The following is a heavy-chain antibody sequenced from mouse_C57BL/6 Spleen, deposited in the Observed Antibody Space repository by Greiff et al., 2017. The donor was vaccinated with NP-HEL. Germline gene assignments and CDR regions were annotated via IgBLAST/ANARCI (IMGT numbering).Heavy chain of an antibody. CDR1: GYSITSGYY. D-gene: IGHD1-1*02. V-gene: IGHV3-6*01. Sequence: EVKLQESGPGLVKPSQSLSLTCSVTGYSITSGYYWNWIRQFPGNKLEWMGYISYDGSNNYNPSLKNRISITRDTSKNQFFLKLNSVTTEDTATYYCASPYGPFAYWGQGTLVTVSA. J-gene: IGHJ3*01. CDR2: ISYDGSN. CDR3: ASPYGPFAY.